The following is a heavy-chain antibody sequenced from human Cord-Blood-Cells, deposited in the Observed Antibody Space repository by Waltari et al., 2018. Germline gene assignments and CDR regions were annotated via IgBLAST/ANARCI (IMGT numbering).Heavy chain of an antibody. V-gene: IGHV1-69*06. CDR1: GGTFSSYA. Sequence: QVQLVQSGAEVKKPGSSVKVSCKASGGTFSSYAISWVRQAPGQGLEWMGGIIPSFGTANYAQKFQGRVTITADKSTSTAYMELSSLRSEDTAVYYCARANGGYVEYYYYGMDVWGQGTTVTVSS. CDR2: IIPSFGTA. D-gene: IGHD3-16*01. J-gene: IGHJ6*02. CDR3: ARANGGYVEYYYYGMDV.